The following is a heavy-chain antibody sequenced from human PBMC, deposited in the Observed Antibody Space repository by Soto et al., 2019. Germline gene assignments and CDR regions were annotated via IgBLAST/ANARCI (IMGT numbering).Heavy chain of an antibody. CDR2: ISGSTGTT. J-gene: IGHJ4*02. V-gene: IGHV3-23*01. CDR1: GFMFNHYA. CDR3: AKVIVLGASTLEY. D-gene: IGHD6-6*01. Sequence: EQVLESGGGLVQPGGSLRLSCEASGFMFNHYAMAWVRQTPGKGLEWVSVISGSTGTTYYADSVKGRFTISRDNSKNTVYLQMNSLQVEDSALYSCAKVIVLGASTLEYWGPGTRVTVSS.